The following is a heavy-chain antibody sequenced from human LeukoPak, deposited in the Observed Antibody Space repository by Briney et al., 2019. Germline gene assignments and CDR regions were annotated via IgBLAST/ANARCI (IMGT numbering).Heavy chain of an antibody. CDR1: GFTFSGFG. CDR2: MRSRANNYAT. D-gene: IGHD5-24*01. CDR3: ARGRWPYPSTDV. Sequence: PGGSLRLSCAVSGFTFSGFGIHWVRQASGKGLEWVGRMRSRANNYATAYAASVRGRFTISRDDSKNTAYLQMNSLLTEDTAVYYCARGRWPYPSTDVWGQGTTVTVSS. J-gene: IGHJ6*02. V-gene: IGHV3-73*01.